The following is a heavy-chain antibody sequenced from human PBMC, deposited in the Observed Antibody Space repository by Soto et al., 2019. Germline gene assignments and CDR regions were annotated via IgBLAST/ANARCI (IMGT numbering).Heavy chain of an antibody. CDR2: ISTYSGDT. Sequence: QVHLVQSGVEVKTPGASVKVSCQASGYTFFTYDISWVRQAPGQGLEWMGWISTYSGDTKYAQKFQGRVPMTTHTSTPTAYMELRSLRSDDTAVYYCARHHGPTTSENWFDPWGQGTLVTVSS. CDR1: GYTFFTYD. CDR3: ARHHGPTTSENWFDP. V-gene: IGHV1-18*01. D-gene: IGHD5-12*01. J-gene: IGHJ5*02.